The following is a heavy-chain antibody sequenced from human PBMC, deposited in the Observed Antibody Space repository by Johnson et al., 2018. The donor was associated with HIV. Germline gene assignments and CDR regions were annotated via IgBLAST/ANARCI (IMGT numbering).Heavy chain of an antibody. CDR3: ASSNVVGYSNYPDAFDI. V-gene: IGHV3-7*05. J-gene: IGHJ3*02. Sequence: VQLVESGGGLVQPGRSLRLSCAASGFTFSSYWMSWVRQAPGKGLEWVANIKQDGSEKYYVDSVKGRFTISRDNAKNSLYLQMNSLRAEDTAVYYCASSNVVGYSNYPDAFDIWGQGTMVTVSS. CDR1: GFTFSSYW. D-gene: IGHD6-13*01. CDR2: IKQDGSEK.